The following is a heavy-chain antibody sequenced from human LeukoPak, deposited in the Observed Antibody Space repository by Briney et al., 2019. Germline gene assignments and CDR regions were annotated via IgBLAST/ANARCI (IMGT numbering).Heavy chain of an antibody. CDR1: GGTFSSYA. D-gene: IGHD5-24*01. CDR3: ARGVAPNPLYYYYYMDV. CDR2: IIPIFGTA. J-gene: IGHJ6*03. Sequence: ASVKVSCKASGGTFSSYAISWVRLAPGQGLEWMGGIIPIFGTANYAQKFQGRVTITTDESTSTAYMELSSLRSEDTAVYYCARGVAPNPLYYYYYMDVWGKGTTVTVSS. V-gene: IGHV1-69*05.